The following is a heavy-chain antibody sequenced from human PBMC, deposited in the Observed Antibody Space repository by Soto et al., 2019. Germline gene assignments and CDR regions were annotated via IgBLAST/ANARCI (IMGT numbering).Heavy chain of an antibody. Sequence: PSETLSLTCAVYGGSFSGYYWSWIRQPPGKGLEWIGEINHSGSTNYNPSLKSRVTISVDTSKNQFSLKLSSVTAADTAVYYCARGVRSKRSSRYDYYYYYYMDVWGKGTKVTVSS. D-gene: IGHD6-13*01. CDR2: INHSGST. CDR1: GGSFSGYY. CDR3: ARGVRSKRSSRYDYYYYYYMDV. V-gene: IGHV4-34*01. J-gene: IGHJ6*03.